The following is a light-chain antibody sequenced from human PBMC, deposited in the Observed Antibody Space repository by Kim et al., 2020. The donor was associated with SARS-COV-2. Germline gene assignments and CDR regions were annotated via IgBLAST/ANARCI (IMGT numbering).Light chain of an antibody. CDR3: QKYNNAPRT. J-gene: IGKJ4*01. V-gene: IGKV1-27*01. CDR1: QDVTSF. CDR2: AAS. Sequence: DIQMTQSPSSLSVSVGDRATLTCRASQDVTSFVAWYQQKPGKAPNLLIYAASIVQSGIPSRFSGSGYGTDFTLTITSLQSEDVAVYYCQKYNNAPRTFGGGTKVDIK.